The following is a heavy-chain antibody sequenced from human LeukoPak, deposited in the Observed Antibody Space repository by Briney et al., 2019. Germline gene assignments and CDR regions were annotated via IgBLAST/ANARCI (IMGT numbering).Heavy chain of an antibody. CDR2: ISSSSSTI. J-gene: IGHJ4*02. CDR3: AREEWLRFNGY. Sequence: PGGSLRLSCAASGFTFSSCSMNWVRQAPGKGLEWVSYISSSSSTIYYADSVKGRFTISRDNAKNSLYLQMNSLRAEDTAVYYCAREEWLRFNGYWGQGTLVTVSS. V-gene: IGHV3-48*01. CDR1: GFTFSSCS. D-gene: IGHD5-12*01.